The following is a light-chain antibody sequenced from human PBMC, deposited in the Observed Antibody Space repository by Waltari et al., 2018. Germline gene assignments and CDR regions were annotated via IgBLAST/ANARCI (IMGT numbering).Light chain of an antibody. CDR2: DAS. CDR1: QSVSSY. Sequence: EIVLTQSPATLSLSPGERATLSGRASQSVSSYLAWYQQKPGQAPRLLIYDASKRATGIPVRFSGSGSRRDVTLTITSLEPEDFEVYYCQQRSNWPWTFGQGTRVEIK. CDR3: QQRSNWPWT. V-gene: IGKV3-11*02. J-gene: IGKJ1*01.